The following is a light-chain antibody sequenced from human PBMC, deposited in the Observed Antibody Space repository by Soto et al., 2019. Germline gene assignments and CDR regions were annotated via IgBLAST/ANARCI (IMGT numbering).Light chain of an antibody. Sequence: QSALTPPGSVSGSPGQSTTFSCTGTSSDVSAYNYVSRYQQHPGKAPILMIYEVSYRPSGVSDRFSGSRSGNTASLTISPLQAEDESDYYCSSYTSSPTGVFGGGTQLTAL. J-gene: IGLJ3*02. CDR1: SSDVSAYNY. CDR2: EVS. V-gene: IGLV2-14*01. CDR3: SSYTSSPTGV.